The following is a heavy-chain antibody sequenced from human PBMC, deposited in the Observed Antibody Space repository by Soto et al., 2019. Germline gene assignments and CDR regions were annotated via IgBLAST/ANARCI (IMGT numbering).Heavy chain of an antibody. D-gene: IGHD3-10*01. Sequence: GESLKISCKGSGYSFTSYWIGWVRQMPGKGLEWMGIIYPGDSDTRYSPSFQGQVTISADKSISTAYLQWSSLKASDTAMYYCAWGSYFLGSGSYRSTKYGMDVWGQGTTVTVSS. V-gene: IGHV5-51*01. CDR2: IYPGDSDT. J-gene: IGHJ6*02. CDR1: GYSFTSYW. CDR3: AWGSYFLGSGSYRSTKYGMDV.